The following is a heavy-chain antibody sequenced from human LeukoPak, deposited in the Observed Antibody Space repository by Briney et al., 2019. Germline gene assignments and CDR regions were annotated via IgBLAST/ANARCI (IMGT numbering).Heavy chain of an antibody. CDR2: FSGSCGST. V-gene: IGHV3-23*01. D-gene: IGHD3-3*01. Sequence: GGSLRLPCAASGFIYRSYAMMWVRQAPGKGLVGVSAFSGSCGSTHYADSVKGRFTISRDNYENTLYLQMNSLRAEDTPVYYWAKGSLRFLEWDYFYYWGQGTLGTVSS. J-gene: IGHJ4*02. CDR1: GFIYRSYA. CDR3: AKGSLRFLEWDYFYY.